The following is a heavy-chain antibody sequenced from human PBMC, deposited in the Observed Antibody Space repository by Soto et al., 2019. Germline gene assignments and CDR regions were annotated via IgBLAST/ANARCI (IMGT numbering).Heavy chain of an antibody. V-gene: IGHV4-39*01. J-gene: IGHJ4*02. CDR2: IYQSGST. CDR1: GGSISSGNYY. Sequence: SETLSLTCTVSGGSISSGNYYWSWIRQPPGKGLEWIGCIYQSGSTYYNPSLKSRVTISVDTSKNQFSLKLSSVTAADTAVYYCAGGITTIVVSNFDYWGQGTLVTVSS. CDR3: AGGITTIVVSNFDY. D-gene: IGHD3-22*01.